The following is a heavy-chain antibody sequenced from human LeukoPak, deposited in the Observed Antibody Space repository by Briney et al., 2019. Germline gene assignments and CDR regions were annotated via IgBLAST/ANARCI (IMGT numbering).Heavy chain of an antibody. J-gene: IGHJ6*03. Sequence: GGSLRLSCAASGFTFSSYWMHWVRQASGKGLVWVSCINSDGSSTSYADSVKGRFTISRDNAKNSLYLQMNSLRAEDTAVYYCARGLGGYYDSSGYPIHMDVWGKGTTVTVSS. CDR1: GFTFSSYW. CDR2: INSDGSST. D-gene: IGHD3-22*01. CDR3: ARGLGGYYDSSGYPIHMDV. V-gene: IGHV3-74*01.